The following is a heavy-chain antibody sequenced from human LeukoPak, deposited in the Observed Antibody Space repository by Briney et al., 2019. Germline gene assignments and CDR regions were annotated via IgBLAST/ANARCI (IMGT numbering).Heavy chain of an antibody. J-gene: IGHJ4*02. V-gene: IGHV4-61*01. Sequence: SETLSLSCSVSGDSVSSLHSYWTWIRQPPGKGLEWIGYVSYSGNTNYNPSLKSRVTISVDTSKNQFSLKLSSVTAADTAVYYCARVPFWSAYYLYYFDYWGQGTLVTVSS. CDR2: VSYSGNT. D-gene: IGHD3-3*01. CDR3: ARVPFWSAYYLYYFDY. CDR1: GDSVSSLHSY.